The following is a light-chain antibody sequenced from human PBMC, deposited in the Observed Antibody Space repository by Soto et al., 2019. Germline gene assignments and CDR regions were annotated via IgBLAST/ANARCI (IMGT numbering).Light chain of an antibody. CDR3: QHYNSYSEA. J-gene: IGKJ1*01. CDR2: EAS. CDR1: QSISNW. Sequence: DIQVTKSPSALSASLGDRVTITCRASQSISNWLAWYQQKPGKAPKLLIYEASTLKSGVPSRFSGSGSGTEFTLTISSLQPDDFATYYCQHYNSYSEAFGQGTKVDIK. V-gene: IGKV1-5*03.